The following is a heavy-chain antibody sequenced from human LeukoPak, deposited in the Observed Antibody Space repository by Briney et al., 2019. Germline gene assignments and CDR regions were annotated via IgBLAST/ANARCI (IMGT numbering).Heavy chain of an antibody. Sequence: PSETLSLTCTVSGGSISSSSYYWGWIRQPPGKGLEWIGSIYYSGSTYYNPSLKSRVTISVDTSKNQFSLKLSSVTAADTAVYYCARASHFDWTQIESWGQGTLVTVSS. D-gene: IGHD3-9*01. J-gene: IGHJ4*02. CDR1: GGSISSSSYY. CDR2: IYYSGST. CDR3: ARASHFDWTQIES. V-gene: IGHV4-39*07.